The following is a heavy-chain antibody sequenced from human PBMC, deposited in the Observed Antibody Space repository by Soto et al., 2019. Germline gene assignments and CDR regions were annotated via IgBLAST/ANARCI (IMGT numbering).Heavy chain of an antibody. CDR3: ARGGFLLWFGELSFFDY. CDR1: GFTFSSYS. J-gene: IGHJ4*02. D-gene: IGHD3-10*01. CDR2: ISSSSSTI. Sequence: PGGSLRLSCAASGFTFSSYSMNWVRQATGKGLEWVSYISSSSSTIYYADSVKGRFTISRDNAKNSLYLQMNSLRAEDTAVYYCARGGFLLWFGELSFFDYWGQGTLVTVSS. V-gene: IGHV3-48*01.